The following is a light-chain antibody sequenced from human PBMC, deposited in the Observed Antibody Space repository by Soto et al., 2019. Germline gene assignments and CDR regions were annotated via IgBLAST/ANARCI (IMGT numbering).Light chain of an antibody. CDR1: SSDVGTYNL. CDR3: CSFAGSSTWI. V-gene: IGLV2-23*01. CDR2: EGS. Sequence: QSALTQPASVSGSPGQSITISCTGTSSDVGTYNLVSWYQHHPGKAPNLMIYEGSKRPSGVSNRFSGSKSGNTASLTISGLQAEDEADYYCCSFAGSSTWIYGGGTKVTVL. J-gene: IGLJ2*01.